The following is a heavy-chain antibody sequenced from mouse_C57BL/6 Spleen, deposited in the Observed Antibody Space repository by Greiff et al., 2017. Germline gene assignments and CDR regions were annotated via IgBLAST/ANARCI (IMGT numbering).Heavy chain of an antibody. V-gene: IGHV1-26*01. CDR1: GYTFTDYY. Sequence: EVQLLQSGPELVKPGASVKISCKASGYTFTDYYMNWVQQSHGKSLEWIGDITPKNGGTSYNQKFKGKATLTVDKSSSTAYMELRSLTSEDSAVYYCARYYYGSSLSYAMDYWGQGTSVTVSS. J-gene: IGHJ4*01. CDR3: ARYYYGSSLSYAMDY. D-gene: IGHD1-1*01. CDR2: ITPKNGGT.